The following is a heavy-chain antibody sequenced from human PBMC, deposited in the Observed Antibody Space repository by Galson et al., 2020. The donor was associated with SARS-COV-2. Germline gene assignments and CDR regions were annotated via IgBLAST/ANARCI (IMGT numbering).Heavy chain of an antibody. D-gene: IGHD3-3*01. CDR3: LREGDSIFADY. V-gene: IGHV3-53*03. CDR2: IDAAGNP. CDR1: GFSVGSSG. J-gene: IGHJ4*02. Sequence: GESLKISCAASGFSVGSSGISWVRRAPGKGLEWVSLIDAAGNPFYSDSLKGRFTISRDNSSNIVFLQMNSLGAADTAVYYCLREGDSIFADYWGQGSLVTVAS.